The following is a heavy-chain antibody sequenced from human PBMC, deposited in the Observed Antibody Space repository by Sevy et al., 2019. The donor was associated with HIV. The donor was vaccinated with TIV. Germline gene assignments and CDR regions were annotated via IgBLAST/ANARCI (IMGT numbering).Heavy chain of an antibody. D-gene: IGHD2-2*01. Sequence: KQSQTLSLTCTVSGGSISSGGYYWNWIRQHPGKGLEWIGYISFSGSTYYNPSLKSRVTISFDTSTNQFSLKLRSLTAADTAVYYCARDSACSSTSCYGNFFAYWGQGTLVTVSS. V-gene: IGHV4-31*03. J-gene: IGHJ4*02. CDR3: ARDSACSSTSCYGNFFAY. CDR1: GGSISSGGYY. CDR2: ISFSGST.